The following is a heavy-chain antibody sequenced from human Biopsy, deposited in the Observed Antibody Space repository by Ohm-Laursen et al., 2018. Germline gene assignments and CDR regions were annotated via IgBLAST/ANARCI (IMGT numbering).Heavy chain of an antibody. CDR1: GDSVSSGSFY. D-gene: IGHD6-19*01. J-gene: IGHJ4*02. CDR3: ARGMRSSGWPYFDS. V-gene: IGHV4-61*01. CDR2: IHDRGSTA. Sequence: GTLSLTCTVSGDSVSSGSFYWTWIRQPPGQGLEYIGYIHDRGSTANYNPSLESRVTMSVDMPKNQFSLKLSSVTAADTAIYYCARGMRSSGWPYFDSWGQGTLVTVSS.